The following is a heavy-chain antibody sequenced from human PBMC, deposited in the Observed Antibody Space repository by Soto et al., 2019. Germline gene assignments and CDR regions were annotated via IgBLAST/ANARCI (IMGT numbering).Heavy chain of an antibody. CDR2: ISNSGST. CDR1: GGSVTSDEDY. J-gene: IGHJ4*02. Sequence: TLALTCTVSGGSVTSDEDYWTWIRQSPGKGLEWIGYISNSGSTGYNPSLKTRLSMSVDRSKNQFTLRLTSVTAADTAVYFCATESGSTYGYFDHWGQGTQVTVSS. V-gene: IGHV4-30-4*01. D-gene: IGHD5-18*01. CDR3: ATESGSTYGYFDH.